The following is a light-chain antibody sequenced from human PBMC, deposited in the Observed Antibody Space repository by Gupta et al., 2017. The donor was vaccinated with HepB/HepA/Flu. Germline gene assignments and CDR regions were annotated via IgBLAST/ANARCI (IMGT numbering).Light chain of an antibody. CDR3: DSYAGSNNFRI. CDR1: TSDVGGYHY. CDR2: EVN. J-gene: IGLJ2*01. Sequence: SALTPPPSASGSPGQPVTISCTGTTSDVGGYHYVSWYQQHPGKAPKLMIYEVNQRPSGVPDRFSGSNSGNTASLTVSGLQAEDEADYYCDSYAGSNNFRIFGGGTKLTVL. V-gene: IGLV2-8*01.